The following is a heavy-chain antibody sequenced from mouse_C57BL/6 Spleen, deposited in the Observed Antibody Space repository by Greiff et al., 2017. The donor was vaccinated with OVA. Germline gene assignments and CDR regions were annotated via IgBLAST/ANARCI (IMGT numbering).Heavy chain of an antibody. CDR1: GYAFSSSW. D-gene: IGHD1-1*01. V-gene: IGHV1-82*01. Sequence: VQLVESGPELVKPGASVKISCKASGYAFSSSWMNWVKQRPGKGLEWIGRIYPGDGDTNYNGKFKGKATLTADKSSSTAYMQLSSLTSEDSAVYFCARGNGSSLYYFDYWGQGTTLTVSS. CDR2: IYPGDGDT. J-gene: IGHJ2*01. CDR3: ARGNGSSLYYFDY.